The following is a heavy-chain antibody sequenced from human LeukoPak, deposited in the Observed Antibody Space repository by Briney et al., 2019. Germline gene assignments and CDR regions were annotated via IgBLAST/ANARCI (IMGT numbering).Heavy chain of an antibody. V-gene: IGHV4-39*07. D-gene: IGHD3-10*01. CDR3: ARGLHYYGSGSYYSLGSYYYYMDV. J-gene: IGHJ6*03. CDR1: GGSISSSSYY. Sequence: PSETLSLTCSVSGGSISSSSYYWAWIRQPPGKGLEWIASIYYSGSTYYNPSLRSRVTISVDTSKNQFSLKLSSVTAADTAVYYCARGLHYYGSGSYYSLGSYYYYMDVWGKGTTVTISS. CDR2: IYYSGST.